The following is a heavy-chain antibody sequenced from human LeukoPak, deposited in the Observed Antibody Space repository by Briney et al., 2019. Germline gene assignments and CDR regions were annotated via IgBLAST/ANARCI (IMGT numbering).Heavy chain of an antibody. CDR2: INQNGGKI. Sequence: GGSLRLSCAASGFTFSTYWMSWVRQAPGKGLEWVANINQNGGKIYYVDSVKGRFTFSRDNAKNSLYLLMNYLRAEDTAVYYCARLGERQVLGNWGQGTLVTVSS. V-gene: IGHV3-7*01. CDR1: GFTFSTYW. CDR3: ARLGERQVLGN. J-gene: IGHJ4*02.